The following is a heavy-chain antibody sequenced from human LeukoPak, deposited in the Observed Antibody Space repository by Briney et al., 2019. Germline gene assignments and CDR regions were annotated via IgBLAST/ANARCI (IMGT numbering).Heavy chain of an antibody. CDR1: GYTFNMYG. D-gene: IGHD3-16*01. Sequence: ASVKVSCKASGYTFNMYGISWVRQAPGQGLYFMGCISGKKGNTKYSQTLQGKVTMTTATSTSTAYMEVRSLRSDDTAMYYCARDHMLAVNCFDYWGQGTLVTVSS. J-gene: IGHJ4*02. CDR3: ARDHMLAVNCFDY. V-gene: IGHV1-18*01. CDR2: ISGKKGNT.